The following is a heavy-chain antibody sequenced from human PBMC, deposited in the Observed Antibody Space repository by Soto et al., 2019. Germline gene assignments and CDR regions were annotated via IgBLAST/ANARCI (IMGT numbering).Heavy chain of an antibody. D-gene: IGHD5-18*01. CDR1: GFTFSSYA. CDR2: ISYDGSKK. J-gene: IGHJ2*01. Sequence: GGSLRLSCAASGFTFSSYAIQWVRQAPGKGMEWVAFISYDGSKKYYAGSVKGRCTISRDNSKNTLYLQTDSLRPEDTAVYYCASFPFCGTAMVLWYFDLWGRGPPVTVS. CDR3: ASFPFCGTAMVLWYFDL. V-gene: IGHV3-30-3*01.